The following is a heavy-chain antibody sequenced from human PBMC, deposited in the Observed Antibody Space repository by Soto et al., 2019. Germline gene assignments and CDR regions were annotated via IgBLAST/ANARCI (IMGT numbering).Heavy chain of an antibody. V-gene: IGHV1-69*08. D-gene: IGHD3-10*01. J-gene: IGHJ4*02. CDR1: GGTFSTYT. CDR3: ARDSGTVGYDDS. Sequence: QVQLVQSGAEVQKPGSSVKVSCKASGGTFSTYTINWVRQAPGQGLEWMGRIIPLLDVTNNAQRFQGRVTIKADKSTSTVYMELTSLTSQDTAVYYCARDSGTVGYDDSWGQGTLVTVSS. CDR2: IIPLLDVT.